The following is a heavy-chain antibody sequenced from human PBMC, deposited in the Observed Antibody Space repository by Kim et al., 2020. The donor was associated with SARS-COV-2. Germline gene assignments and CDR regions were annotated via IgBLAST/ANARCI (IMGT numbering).Heavy chain of an antibody. J-gene: IGHJ4*02. CDR2: ISSDGGST. D-gene: IGHD3-10*01. CDR1: GFTFSNYA. Sequence: WGSLRLSCSASGFTFSNYAMHWVRQAPGKGLEYVSAISSDGGSTYYADSVKGRFTISRDNSKNMLYVQMSSLRVEDTAIYYCVTRNYYNSGSYYEGAPFDFWGQGTPVTASA. CDR3: VTRNYYNSGSYYEGAPFDF. V-gene: IGHV3-64*05.